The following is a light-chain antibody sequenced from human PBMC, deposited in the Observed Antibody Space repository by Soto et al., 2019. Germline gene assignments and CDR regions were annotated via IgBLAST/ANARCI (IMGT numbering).Light chain of an antibody. CDR3: QHYNTYSGT. CDR2: RAS. J-gene: IGKJ3*01. Sequence: DIQMTQSPSTLSASVGDRVIITCRASQSINTWLAWYQQKPGKAPKLLIYRASTLESGVPSRFSGSGSGTEFTLTISSLQPDDFSTYYCQHYNTYSGTFGPGTNVDI. CDR1: QSINTW. V-gene: IGKV1-5*03.